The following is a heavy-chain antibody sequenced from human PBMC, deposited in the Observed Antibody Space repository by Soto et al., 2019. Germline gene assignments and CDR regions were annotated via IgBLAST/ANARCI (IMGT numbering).Heavy chain of an antibody. V-gene: IGHV3-11*01. D-gene: IGHD6-6*01. CDR1: GFTFSGYY. CDR2: ISGSGSTI. CDR3: AREYGYSSPSTPAFDY. J-gene: IGHJ4*02. Sequence: PGGSLRLSCAASGFTFSGYYMNWIRQAPGKGLEWVSYISGSGSTIKYTDSVKGRFTISRDNAKKSLYLQMNSLRTEDTAVYFCAREYGYSSPSTPAFDYWGQGTQVTVSS.